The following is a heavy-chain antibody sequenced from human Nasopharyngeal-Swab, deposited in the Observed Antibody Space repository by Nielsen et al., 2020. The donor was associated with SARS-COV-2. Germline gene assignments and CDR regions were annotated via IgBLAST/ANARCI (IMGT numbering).Heavy chain of an antibody. V-gene: IGHV3-33*01. Sequence: GRSLRLSCAASGFTFSSYGIHWVRQAPGKGLEWVAVIWYDGSNKYYADSVKGRFTISRDNSKNTLYLQMNSLRAEDTVVYYCARDRTVTTTVYFDYWGQGTLVTVSS. J-gene: IGHJ4*02. CDR2: IWYDGSNK. CDR3: ARDRTVTTTVYFDY. CDR1: GFTFSSYG. D-gene: IGHD4-17*01.